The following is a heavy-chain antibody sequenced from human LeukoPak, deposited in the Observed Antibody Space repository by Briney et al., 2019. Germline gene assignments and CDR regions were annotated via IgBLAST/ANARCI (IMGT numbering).Heavy chain of an antibody. J-gene: IGHJ4*02. D-gene: IGHD2-15*01. Sequence: SETLSLTCTVSGGSIISSSHYWGWLRQPPGKGLEWIGSIYNSGRTYYNPSLKSRVTISVDTSKNQFSLKLSSVTAADTAVYYCARGQSPRIVVVVAATFFDYWGQGTLVTVSS. CDR3: ARGQSPRIVVVVAATFFDY. CDR2: IYNSGRT. V-gene: IGHV4-39*01. CDR1: GGSIISSSHY.